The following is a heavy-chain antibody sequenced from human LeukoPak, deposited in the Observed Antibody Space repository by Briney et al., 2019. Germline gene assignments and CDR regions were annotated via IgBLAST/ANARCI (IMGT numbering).Heavy chain of an antibody. Sequence: ESGPTLVNPTQTLTLTCTFSGFSLSTSGVGVGWIRQLPGKALEWLAVNHWNAADHYSPSLNSRLTITEDTSKNQVVLTMTDMDPVDTATYYCAHRTVGNSFDYWGQGILVTVSS. V-gene: IGHV2-5*01. CDR3: AHRTVGNSFDY. CDR2: NHWNAAD. J-gene: IGHJ4*02. D-gene: IGHD1-26*01. CDR1: GFSLSTSGVG.